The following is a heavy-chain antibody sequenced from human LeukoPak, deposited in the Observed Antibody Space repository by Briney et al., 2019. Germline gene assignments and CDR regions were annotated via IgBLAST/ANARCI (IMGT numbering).Heavy chain of an antibody. CDR3: AVSYGSALDI. CDR1: GSIFSTYW. Sequence: GGSLRLSCAASGSIFSTYWMTWVRQAPGKGLEWVANINQDGSEKFYVDSVKGRFTISRDNAKNSLYLQMNSLRAEDTAVYYCAVSYGSALDIWGQGTMVTVSS. J-gene: IGHJ3*02. CDR2: INQDGSEK. D-gene: IGHD5-18*01. V-gene: IGHV3-7*01.